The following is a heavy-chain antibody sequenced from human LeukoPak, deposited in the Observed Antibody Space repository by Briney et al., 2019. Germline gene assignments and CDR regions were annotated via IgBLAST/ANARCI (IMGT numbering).Heavy chain of an antibody. J-gene: IGHJ5*02. CDR1: GYTFTCYY. V-gene: IGHV1-2*02. Sequence: ASVTVSCKASGYTFTCYYMHWVRQAPGQGLEWMGWINPNSGGTNYAQKFQGRVTMTRDTSISTAYMELSRLRSDDTAVYYCARDRGYYGSGSYYIHNWFDPWGQGTLVTVSS. D-gene: IGHD3-10*01. CDR3: ARDRGYYGSGSYYIHNWFDP. CDR2: INPNSGGT.